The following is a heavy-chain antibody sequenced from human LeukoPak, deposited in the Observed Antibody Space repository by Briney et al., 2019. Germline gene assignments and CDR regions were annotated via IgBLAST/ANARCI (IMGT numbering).Heavy chain of an antibody. CDR1: GFTVSSNY. Sequence: GGSLRLSCAASGFTVSSNYMSWVRQAPGKGLEWVSVIYSGGSTYYADSVKGRFTISRDNSKNTLYLQMNSLRAEDTAVYYCAKSYEGYYFDYWGQGTLVTVPS. V-gene: IGHV3-53*01. CDR3: AKSYEGYYFDY. J-gene: IGHJ4*02. D-gene: IGHD5-12*01. CDR2: IYSGGST.